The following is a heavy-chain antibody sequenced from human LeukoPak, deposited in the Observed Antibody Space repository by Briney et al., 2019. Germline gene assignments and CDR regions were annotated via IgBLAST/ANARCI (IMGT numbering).Heavy chain of an antibody. V-gene: IGHV3-23*01. D-gene: IGHD3-16*02. CDR3: ARDMQLST. Sequence: WGFLRLSCAASGFTFCGSGLSWGRPGPGGGLEWVSLISYSGANSYYTDSVRGRFTISRDNSKDTLFLQMNSLRAEDTAIYYCARDMQLSTWGLGTMVTVSS. J-gene: IGHJ3*01. CDR2: ISYSGANS. CDR1: GFTFCGSG.